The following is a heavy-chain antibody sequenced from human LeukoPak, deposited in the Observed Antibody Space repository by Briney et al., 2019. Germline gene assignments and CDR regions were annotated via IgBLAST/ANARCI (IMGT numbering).Heavy chain of an antibody. CDR2: ISGSGGST. CDR1: GFTFSSYA. Sequence: GGSLRLSCAASGFTFSSYAMSWVRQAPGKGLEWVSAISGSGGSTYYADSVKGRFTISRDNSKNTLYLQMNSLRAEDTAVYYCAKDGPGRITIFGVARIGYWGQGTLVTVSS. CDR3: AKDGPGRITIFGVARIGY. J-gene: IGHJ4*02. D-gene: IGHD3-3*01. V-gene: IGHV3-23*01.